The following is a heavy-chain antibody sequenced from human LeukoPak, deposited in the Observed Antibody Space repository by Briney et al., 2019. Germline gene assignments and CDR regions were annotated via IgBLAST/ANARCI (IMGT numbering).Heavy chain of an antibody. V-gene: IGHV3-21*01. D-gene: IGHD5-12*01. CDR1: GFTFSSYS. CDR2: ISSSSSSYI. Sequence: GGSLRLSCAASGFTFSSYSMNWVRQAPGKGLEWVSSISSSSSSYIYYADSVKGRFTISRDNAKNSLYLQKNSQRAEDTAVYYCARGPQARRWLQSKKFEDWGQGTLVTVSS. J-gene: IGHJ4*02. CDR3: ARGPQARRWLQSKKFED.